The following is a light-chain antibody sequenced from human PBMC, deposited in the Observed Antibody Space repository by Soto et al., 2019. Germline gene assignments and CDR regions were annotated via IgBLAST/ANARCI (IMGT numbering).Light chain of an antibody. V-gene: IGKV3-20*01. CDR3: QQYGSSSFT. CDR1: QSVTSNY. Sequence: EIVLTQSPGTLSLSPGERATLSCRASQSVTSNYLAWYQQKPAQAPRLLIYGTSSRATSIPDRFGGSGSGTDFTLTISRLETEDFAVYYCQQYGSSSFTFGPGTKVDMK. J-gene: IGKJ3*01. CDR2: GTS.